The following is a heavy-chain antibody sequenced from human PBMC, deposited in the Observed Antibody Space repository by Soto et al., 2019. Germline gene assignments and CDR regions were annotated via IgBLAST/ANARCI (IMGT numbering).Heavy chain of an antibody. J-gene: IGHJ6*02. CDR3: ARAGLMVRGPGGMDV. Sequence: SETLSLTCTVSGGSVSSGRYYWSWIRQPPGKGLEWIGYIYYSGSTNYNPSLKSRVTISVDTSKNQFSLKLSSVTAADTAVYYCARAGLMVRGPGGMDVWGQGTTVTVSS. V-gene: IGHV4-61*01. D-gene: IGHD3-10*01. CDR1: GGSVSSGRYY. CDR2: IYYSGST.